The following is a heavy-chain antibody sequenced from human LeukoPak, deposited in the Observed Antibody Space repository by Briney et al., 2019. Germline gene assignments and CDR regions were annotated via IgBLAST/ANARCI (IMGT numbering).Heavy chain of an antibody. Sequence: SETLSLTCTVSGYSISSGYYWGWIRQPPGRGLEWIGSIYHSGSTYYNPSLKSRVTISVDTSKNQFSLKLSSVTAADTAVYYCARANYGILTGYYTFDYWGQGTLVTVSS. V-gene: IGHV4-38-2*02. CDR3: ARANYGILTGYYTFDY. J-gene: IGHJ4*02. CDR2: IYHSGST. D-gene: IGHD3-9*01. CDR1: GYSISSGYY.